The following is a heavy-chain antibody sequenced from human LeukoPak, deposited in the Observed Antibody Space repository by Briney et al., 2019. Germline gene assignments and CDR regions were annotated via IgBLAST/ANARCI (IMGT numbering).Heavy chain of an antibody. CDR1: GFTFSSYW. V-gene: IGHV3-7*01. J-gene: IGHJ6*03. D-gene: IGHD3-10*01. Sequence: TGGSLRLSCAASGFTFSSYWMSWVRQAPGKGLEWVANIKQDGSEENYVDSVKGRFTISRDNAKNSLYLQMNSLRAEDTALYYCARDRRDYYGSGTYRDPYYYMDVWGKGTTVIISS. CDR2: IKQDGSEE. CDR3: ARDRRDYYGSGTYRDPYYYMDV.